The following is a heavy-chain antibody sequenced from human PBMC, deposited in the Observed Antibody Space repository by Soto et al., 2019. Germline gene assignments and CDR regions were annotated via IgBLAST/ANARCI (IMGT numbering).Heavy chain of an antibody. CDR1: GFTFSSYA. D-gene: IGHD5-18*01. CDR2: ISGSDGGT. CDR3: AKGRAAMVTSPDY. J-gene: IGHJ4*02. Sequence: EVQLLESGGGLVQPGGSPRLSCAASGFTFSSYAMTWVRQAPGKGLEWVSAISGSDGGTYYADSVKGRFTISRDNSKNTLYLQMNSLRAEDTALYYCAKGRAAMVTSPDYWGQGTLVTVSS. V-gene: IGHV3-23*01.